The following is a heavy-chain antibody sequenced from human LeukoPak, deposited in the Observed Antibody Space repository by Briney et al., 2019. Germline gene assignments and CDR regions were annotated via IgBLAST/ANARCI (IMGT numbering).Heavy chain of an antibody. J-gene: IGHJ4*02. CDR1: GVSISSYY. V-gene: IGHV4-59*12. CDR3: ARDDRGYCSSTSCYAFDY. CDR2: IYYSGST. Sequence: SETLSLTCTVSGVSISSYYWSWIRQPPGKGLEWIGHIYYSGSTNYNPSLKSRVTISVDTSKNQFSLKLSSVTAADTAVYYCARDDRGYCSSTSCYAFDYWGQGTLVTVSS. D-gene: IGHD2-2*01.